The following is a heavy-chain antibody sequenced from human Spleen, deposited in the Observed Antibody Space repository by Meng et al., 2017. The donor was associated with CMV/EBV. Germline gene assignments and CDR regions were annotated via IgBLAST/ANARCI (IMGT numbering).Heavy chain of an antibody. J-gene: IGHJ4*02. D-gene: IGHD1-14*01. V-gene: IGHV1-2*02. CDR2: MNSNTGGT. CDR1: GYTFTGFF. CDR3: ARKAGSNGRGFDY. Sequence: ASVKVSCKTSGYTFTGFFMHWVRQAPGQGLEWMGLMNSNTGGTHYTQKFQGRATLTRDTSISTAYMELNSLSSDDTAVYFCARKAGSNGRGFDYWGQGTLVTVSS.